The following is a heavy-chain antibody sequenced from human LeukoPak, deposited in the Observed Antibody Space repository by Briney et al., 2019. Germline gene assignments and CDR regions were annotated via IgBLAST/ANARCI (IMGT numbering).Heavy chain of an antibody. V-gene: IGHV3-21*01. CDR2: ISSSSSYI. D-gene: IGHD2-15*01. Sequence: AGGSLRLSCAASGFTFSSYSMTWVRQAPGKGLEWVSSISSSSSYIYYADSVRGRFTISRDNAKNSLYLQMNSLRAEDTAVYYCARAAEARSLDYWGQGTLVTVSS. CDR3: ARAAEARSLDY. J-gene: IGHJ4*02. CDR1: GFTFSSYS.